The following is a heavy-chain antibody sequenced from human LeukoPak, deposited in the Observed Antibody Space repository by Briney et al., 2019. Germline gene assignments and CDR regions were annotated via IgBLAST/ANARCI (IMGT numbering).Heavy chain of an antibody. CDR3: ATQPAAADVDY. J-gene: IGHJ4*02. CDR1: GFTFSSYW. Sequence: GSLRLSCAGSGFTFSSYWMSWVRQAPGKGLEWVANIRQDGNEKYYVDSVKGRFTISRDNAKKSLYLQMNSLRAEDTAVYYCATQPAAADVDYWGQGTLVTVSS. D-gene: IGHD2-2*01. V-gene: IGHV3-7*03. CDR2: IRQDGNEK.